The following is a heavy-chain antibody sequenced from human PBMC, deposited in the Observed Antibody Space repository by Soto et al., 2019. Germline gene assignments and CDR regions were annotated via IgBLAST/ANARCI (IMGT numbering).Heavy chain of an antibody. V-gene: IGHV3-9*01. Sequence: GGSLRLSCGASGFTLDDYAMHWVRQAPGKGLEWVSGISWNSGSIAYADSVKGRFTISRDNAKNSLYLQMNSLTPEDTALYYCAKDFSDIWDYRRDFDYWGQGTLVTVSS. CDR2: ISWNSGSI. D-gene: IGHD1-7*01. CDR3: AKDFSDIWDYRRDFDY. CDR1: GFTLDDYA. J-gene: IGHJ4*02.